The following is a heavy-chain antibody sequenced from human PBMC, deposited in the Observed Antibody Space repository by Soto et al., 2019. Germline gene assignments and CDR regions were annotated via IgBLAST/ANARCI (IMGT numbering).Heavy chain of an antibody. Sequence: ASVKVSCKASGFTFTSSAVQWVRQARGQRLEWIGWIVVGSGNTNYAQKFQERVTITRDMSTSTAYMELSSLRSEDTAVYYCAAARDIVATDLAAFDIWGQGTMVTVSS. J-gene: IGHJ3*02. V-gene: IGHV1-58*01. CDR3: AAARDIVATDLAAFDI. CDR2: IVVGSGNT. D-gene: IGHD5-12*01. CDR1: GFTFTSSA.